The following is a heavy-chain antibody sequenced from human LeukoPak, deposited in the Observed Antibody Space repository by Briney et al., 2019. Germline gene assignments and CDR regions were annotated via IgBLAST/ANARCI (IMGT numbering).Heavy chain of an antibody. CDR3: ARGSGYYDSSGYWAREYFQH. V-gene: IGHV3-30*04. CDR1: GFTFSSYA. D-gene: IGHD3-22*01. CDR2: ISYDGSNK. Sequence: GGSLRLSCAASGFTFSSYAMHWVRQAPGKGLEWVAVISYDGSNKYYADSVRGRFTISRDNSKNTLYLQMNSLRAEDTAVYYCARGSGYYDSSGYWAREYFQHWGQGTLVTVSS. J-gene: IGHJ1*01.